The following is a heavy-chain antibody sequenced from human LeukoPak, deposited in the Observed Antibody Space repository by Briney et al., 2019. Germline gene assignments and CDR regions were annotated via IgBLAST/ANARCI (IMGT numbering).Heavy chain of an antibody. CDR3: ARVNCSSTSCYTGWFDP. J-gene: IGHJ5*02. CDR1: GGTFSSYA. CDR2: IIPIFGTA. D-gene: IGHD2-2*02. Sequence: GASVKVSCKASGGTFSSYAISWVRQAPGQGLEWMGGIIPIFGTANYAQKFQGRVTITTDESTSTAYMELSSLRSEDTAVYYCARVNCSSTSCYTGWFDPWGQGTLVTVSS. V-gene: IGHV1-69*05.